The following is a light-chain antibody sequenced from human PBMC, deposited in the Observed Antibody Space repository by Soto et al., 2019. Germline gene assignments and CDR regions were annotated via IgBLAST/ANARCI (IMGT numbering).Light chain of an antibody. J-gene: IGLJ1*01. V-gene: IGLV2-14*01. CDR3: SSYTTSNTRQIV. CDR1: SSDVGGYNY. Sequence: QSVLTQPASVSGSPGQSITISCTGTSSDVGGYNYVSWYQQHPGKAPKFMIYDVSNRPSGVSNRFSGSKSGNTASLTISGLQGEDEADYYCSSYTTSNTRQIVIGTGTKLTVL. CDR2: DVS.